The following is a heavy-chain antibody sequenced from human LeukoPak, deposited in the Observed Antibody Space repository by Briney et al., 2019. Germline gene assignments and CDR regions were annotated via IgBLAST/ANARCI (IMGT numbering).Heavy chain of an antibody. CDR3: ARGPYAYTSSATLGSYNWFDP. Sequence: GESLNISCKGSGYSFPNYWIGWLRQMPGKGLEWMGIIYPGDSHTRYSPSFQDQVTISVDKSISTAYLQWTSLKASDTAMYYCARGPYAYTSSATLGSYNWFDPWGQGSLVTVSS. V-gene: IGHV5-51*01. CDR1: GYSFPNYW. J-gene: IGHJ5*02. D-gene: IGHD2-2*02. CDR2: IYPGDSHT.